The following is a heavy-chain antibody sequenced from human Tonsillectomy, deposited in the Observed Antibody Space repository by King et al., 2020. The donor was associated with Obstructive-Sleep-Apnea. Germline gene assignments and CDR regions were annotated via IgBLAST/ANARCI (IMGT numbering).Heavy chain of an antibody. CDR3: ARGRDLYYDSSGIDY. Sequence: QLQESGPRLVKPSETLSLICTVSGGSISSYYWSWIRQPPGKGLEWIGYIYYSGSTNYNPSLKSRVTISVDTSKNQFSLKLSSVTAAETAVYYCARGRDLYYDSSGIDYWGQGTLVTVSS. J-gene: IGHJ4*02. CDR2: IYYSGST. CDR1: GGSISSYY. V-gene: IGHV4-59*01. D-gene: IGHD3-22*01.